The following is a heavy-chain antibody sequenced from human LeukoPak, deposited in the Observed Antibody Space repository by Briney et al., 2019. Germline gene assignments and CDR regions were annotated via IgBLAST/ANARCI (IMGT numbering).Heavy chain of an antibody. CDR2: IYYSGST. Sequence: SETLSLTCTVSGGSISGSSYNCVWLRQPPGKGLEWIGTIYYSGSTYYNPSLKSRVTVSVDTSKNQFSPNLSSVTAADTAVYYCARRTATGRFDPWGQGTLVTVSS. CDR3: ARRTATGRFDP. CDR1: GGSISGSSYN. V-gene: IGHV4-39*01. J-gene: IGHJ5*02. D-gene: IGHD1-1*01.